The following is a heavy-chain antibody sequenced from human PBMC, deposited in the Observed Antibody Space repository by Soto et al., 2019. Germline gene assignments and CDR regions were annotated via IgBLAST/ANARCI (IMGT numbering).Heavy chain of an antibody. V-gene: IGHV1-2*02. CDR2: INPNSGGT. D-gene: IGHD3-16*01. Sequence: GASPKCSWKASGYTFTGYYVHCVRQAPGQGLEWMGWINPNSGGTNYAQKFQGRVSMTRDTSISTAYMELSRLRSDDTAVYYCAISARWGIIDYYYYGMDVWGQGTTVTVSS. CDR1: GYTFTGYY. CDR3: AISARWGIIDYYYYGMDV. J-gene: IGHJ6*02.